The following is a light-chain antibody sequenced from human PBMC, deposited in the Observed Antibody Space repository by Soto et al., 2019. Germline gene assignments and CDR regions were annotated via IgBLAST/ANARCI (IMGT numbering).Light chain of an antibody. CDR2: AAS. CDR3: QQLNSYPPT. V-gene: IGKV1-9*01. Sequence: IQLTQSPSSLSASVGDRVTITCRASQGISSYFAWYQQKPGKPPKLLIYAASTLQSRVPSRFSGSGSGTDFTLTISSLQPEDFATYYCQQLNSYPPTFGPGTKVDIK. CDR1: QGISSY. J-gene: IGKJ3*01.